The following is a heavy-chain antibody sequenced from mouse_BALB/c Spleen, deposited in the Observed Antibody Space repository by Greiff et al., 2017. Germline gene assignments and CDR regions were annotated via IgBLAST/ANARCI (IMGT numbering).Heavy chain of an antibody. Sequence: QVQLKESGAELARPGASVKLSCKASGYTFTSYWMQWVKQRPGQGLEWIGAIYPGDGDTRYTQKFKGKATLTADKSSSTAYMQLSSLASEDSAVYYCARYYHYGFDYWGQGTTLTVSS. V-gene: IGHV1-87*01. CDR2: IYPGDGDT. J-gene: IGHJ2*01. CDR3: ARYYHYGFDY. D-gene: IGHD1-1*01. CDR1: GYTFTSYW.